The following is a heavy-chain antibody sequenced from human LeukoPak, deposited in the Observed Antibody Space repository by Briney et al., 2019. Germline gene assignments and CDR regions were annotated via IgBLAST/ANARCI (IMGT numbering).Heavy chain of an antibody. J-gene: IGHJ4*02. CDR1: GFTFSSHA. V-gene: IGHV3-23*01. CDR3: AKDPYGTRYFDY. Sequence: GGSLRLSCAASGFTFSSHALSWVRQAPGQGLEWVSSLSGSGYNTYYADSVKGRFTISRDNSKNTVYLQMNSLRAEDTAVYYCAKDPYGTRYFDYWGQGTLVTVSS. D-gene: IGHD2-2*01. CDR2: LSGSGYNT.